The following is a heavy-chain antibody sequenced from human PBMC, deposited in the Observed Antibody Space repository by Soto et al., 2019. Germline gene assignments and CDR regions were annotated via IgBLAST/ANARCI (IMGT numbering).Heavy chain of an antibody. CDR3: ARVRSGDWFYFDY. CDR2: IYHSGST. D-gene: IGHD3-9*01. V-gene: IGHV4-30-2*01. Sequence: SETLSLTCAVSGGSISSGGYSWSWIRQPPGKGLEWIGYIYHSGSTYYNPSLKSRVTISVDRSKNQFSLKLSSVTAADTAVYYCARVRSGDWFYFDYWGQGTLVTVSS. J-gene: IGHJ4*02. CDR1: GGSISSGGYS.